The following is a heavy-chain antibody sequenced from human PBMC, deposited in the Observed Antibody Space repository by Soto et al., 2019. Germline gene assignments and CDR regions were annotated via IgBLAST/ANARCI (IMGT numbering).Heavy chain of an antibody. CDR3: AKSDTPLSYGFDP. CDR1: GFTFSSYA. D-gene: IGHD3-10*01. CDR2: ISGSGDST. V-gene: IGHV3-23*01. Sequence: PGGSLRLSCAASGFTFSSYAMSWVRQAPRKGLEWVSAISGSGDSTYYADSVKGRFTISRDNSKNTLYLQMNSLRAEDTAVYYCAKSDTPLSYGFDPWGQGTLVTVSS. J-gene: IGHJ5*02.